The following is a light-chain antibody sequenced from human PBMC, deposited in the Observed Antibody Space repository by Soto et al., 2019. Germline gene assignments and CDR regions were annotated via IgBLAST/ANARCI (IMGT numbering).Light chain of an antibody. CDR2: TTS. CDR3: QQSYSTPWT. J-gene: IGKJ1*01. CDR1: QTVSKF. Sequence: DIQMTQSPSSLSASVGDRVTIACRASQTVSKFVNWYQQKPGKVPTLLIFTTSTLHSGVPSRFSGAVSGTDFTLTITNLQPEDFATYFCQQSYSTPWTFGLGTKVDIK. V-gene: IGKV1-39*01.